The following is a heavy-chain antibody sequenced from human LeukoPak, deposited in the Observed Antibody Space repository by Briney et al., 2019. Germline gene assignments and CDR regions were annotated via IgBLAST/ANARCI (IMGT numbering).Heavy chain of an antibody. CDR3: ARVSHSRDGYNNFDY. D-gene: IGHD5-24*01. CDR1: GGSISSYY. Sequence: SETLSLTCTVSGGSISSYYWSWIRQPPGKGLEWIGYIYYSGSTNYNPSLKSRVTISVDTSKNQFSLKLSSVTAADTAVYYCARVSHSRDGYNNFDYWGQGTLVTVSS. J-gene: IGHJ4*02. CDR2: IYYSGST. V-gene: IGHV4-59*01.